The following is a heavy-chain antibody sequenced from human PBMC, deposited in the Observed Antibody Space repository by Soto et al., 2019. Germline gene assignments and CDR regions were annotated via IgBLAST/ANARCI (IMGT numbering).Heavy chain of an antibody. V-gene: IGHV3-43D*04. D-gene: IGHD6-19*01. CDR1: GFTFDDYA. CDR3: AKATVAGAAYDYYYGMDV. J-gene: IGHJ6*02. Sequence: GGSLRLSCATSGFTFDDYAMHWVRQAPGTGLEWVSLISWDGGSTYYADSVKGRFAISRDNSKNSLYLQMNGLRAEDTAVYYCAKATVAGAAYDYYYGMDVWGQGTTVTVSS. CDR2: ISWDGGST.